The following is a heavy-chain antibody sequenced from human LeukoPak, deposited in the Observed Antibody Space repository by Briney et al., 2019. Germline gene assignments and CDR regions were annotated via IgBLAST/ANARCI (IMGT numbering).Heavy chain of an antibody. D-gene: IGHD3-3*01. J-gene: IGHJ4*02. CDR1: GYTFTSYY. CDR2: INPSGGST. V-gene: IGHV1-46*01. Sequence: ASVKVSCKASGYTFTSYYMHWVRQAPGQGLEWMGIINPSGGSTSYAQKFQGRVTMTRDTSTSTVYMELSSLRSEATAVYYCARAHPYDFWSGYYLYWGQGTLVTVSS. CDR3: ARAHPYDFWSGYYLY.